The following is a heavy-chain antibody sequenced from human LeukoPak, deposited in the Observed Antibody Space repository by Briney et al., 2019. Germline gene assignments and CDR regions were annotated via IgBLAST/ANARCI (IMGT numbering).Heavy chain of an antibody. D-gene: IGHD3-10*01. CDR1: GFAFSNYS. CDR3: ARDVRGSGSYPTYYYTGMDV. V-gene: IGHV3-21*01. Sequence: GGSLRLSCAASGFAFSNYSMNWVRQAPGKGLEWVSFISSTSSYIYYADSVKGRFTISRDNAKNSLYLQMNSLRAEDTAVYYCARDVRGSGSYPTYYYTGMDVWGQGTTVTVSS. CDR2: ISSTSSYI. J-gene: IGHJ6*02.